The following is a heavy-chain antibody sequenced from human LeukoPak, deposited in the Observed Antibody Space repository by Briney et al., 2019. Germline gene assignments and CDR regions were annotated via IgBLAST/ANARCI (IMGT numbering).Heavy chain of an antibody. V-gene: IGHV3-9*01. D-gene: IGHD1-26*01. Sequence: GGSLRLSCAASGFPFTTYTMAWVRQAPGGGLEWVSCISWNSGSIGYADSVKGRFTISRDNAKNSLYLQMNSLRAEDTALYYCAKGSGGSYYYFDYWGQGTLVTVSS. CDR1: GFPFTTYT. CDR3: AKGSGGSYYYFDY. J-gene: IGHJ4*02. CDR2: ISWNSGSI.